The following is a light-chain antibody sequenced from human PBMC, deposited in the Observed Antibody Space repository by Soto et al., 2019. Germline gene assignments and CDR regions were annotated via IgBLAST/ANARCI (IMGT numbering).Light chain of an antibody. V-gene: IGKV3-20*01. CDR2: GAS. CDR3: QQYDSSPRT. CDR1: QIVSSSY. J-gene: IGKJ1*01. Sequence: EIVLTQSPGTLSLSPGERATLSCRASQIVSSSYLVWYQQKVGQPPRLLIYGASTRATGIPDRFSGSGSGTDFTLTISRLEPEDFAVYYCQQYDSSPRTFGQGTKMEIK.